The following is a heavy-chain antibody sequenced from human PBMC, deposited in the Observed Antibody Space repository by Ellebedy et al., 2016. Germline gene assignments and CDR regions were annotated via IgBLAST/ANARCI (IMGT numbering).Heavy chain of an antibody. CDR3: AREYTVQGFRYYYYGMDV. Sequence: GGSLRLSXAASGFTFSNYAMTWVRQAPGKGLEWVSIITSSGASTFYADSVKGRFTLSRDNSKNTLYLQMNSLRAEDTAVYYCAREYTVQGFRYYYYGMDVWGQGTTVTVSS. J-gene: IGHJ6*02. D-gene: IGHD4-11*01. V-gene: IGHV3-23*01. CDR2: ITSSGAST. CDR1: GFTFSNYA.